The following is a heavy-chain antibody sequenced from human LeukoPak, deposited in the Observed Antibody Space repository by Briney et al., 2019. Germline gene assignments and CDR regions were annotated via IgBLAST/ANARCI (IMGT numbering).Heavy chain of an antibody. D-gene: IGHD3-22*01. Sequence: PSETLSLTCTVSGFSVSSIYYWGWIRQPPGKGLEWIGSIYRSGSTYYNPPLKSRVTISVDTSKNQFSLKLSSVTAADTAVYYCARRRAVVTMIVVVIVGEFDYWGQGTLVTVSS. J-gene: IGHJ4*02. CDR1: GFSVSSIYY. CDR3: ARRRAVVTMIVVVIVGEFDY. CDR2: IYRSGST. V-gene: IGHV4-38-2*02.